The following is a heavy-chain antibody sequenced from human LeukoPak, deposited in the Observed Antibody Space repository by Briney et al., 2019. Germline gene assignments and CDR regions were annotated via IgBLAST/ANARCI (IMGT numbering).Heavy chain of an antibody. CDR3: ARVEGLGGRKIDY. V-gene: IGHV4-4*02. Sequence: SGTLSLTCAVSGGSIRSSNWWSWVRQPPGKGLEWIGEIYHSGSTNYNPSLKSRVTISVDKSKNQFSLKLSSVTAADTAVYYCARVEGLGGRKIDYWGQGTLVTVSS. CDR2: IYHSGST. CDR1: GGSIRSSNW. J-gene: IGHJ4*02. D-gene: IGHD1-14*01.